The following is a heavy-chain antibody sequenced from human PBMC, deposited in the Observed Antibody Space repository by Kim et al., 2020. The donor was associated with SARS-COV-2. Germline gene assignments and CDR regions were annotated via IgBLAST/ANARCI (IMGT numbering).Heavy chain of an antibody. D-gene: IGHD2-15*01. CDR2: ICYDGSNK. J-gene: IGHJ6*03. Sequence: GGSLRLSCAASGFTFSSYGMHWVRQAPGKGLEWVAVICYDGSNKYYADSVKGRFTISRDNSKNTLYLQMNSLRAEDTAVYYCARGGGPAGSYYYYMDVWGKGTTVTVSS. CDR3: ARGGGPAGSYYYYMDV. CDR1: GFTFSSYG. V-gene: IGHV3-33*01.